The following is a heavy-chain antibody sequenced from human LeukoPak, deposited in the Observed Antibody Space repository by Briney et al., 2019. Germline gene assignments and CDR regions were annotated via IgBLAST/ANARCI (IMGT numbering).Heavy chain of an antibody. Sequence: GGSLRLSCAASGFTFSSYAMHWVRQAPGKGLEWVAVISYDGSNKYYADSVKGRFTISRDNSKNTLYLQMSSLRAEDTAVYYCARDLAEWLFSGFGYWGQGTLVTVSS. D-gene: IGHD3-3*01. J-gene: IGHJ4*02. CDR3: ARDLAEWLFSGFGY. V-gene: IGHV3-30-3*01. CDR1: GFTFSSYA. CDR2: ISYDGSNK.